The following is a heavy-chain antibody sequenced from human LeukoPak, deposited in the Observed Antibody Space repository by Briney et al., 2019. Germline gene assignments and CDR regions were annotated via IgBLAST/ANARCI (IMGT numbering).Heavy chain of an antibody. V-gene: IGHV4-39*07. D-gene: IGHD6-19*01. CDR3: ARVSEQWLACKCYFDY. CDR1: GSSISSSNSY. J-gene: IGHJ4*02. Sequence: PSETLSLTCTVSGSSISSSNSYWGWIRQPPGKGLEWIGSMYYSGTPYYNPSLKSRVTISLDTSKNQFSLKLSSVTAADTAVYYCARVSEQWLACKCYFDYWGQGTLVTVSS. CDR2: MYYSGTP.